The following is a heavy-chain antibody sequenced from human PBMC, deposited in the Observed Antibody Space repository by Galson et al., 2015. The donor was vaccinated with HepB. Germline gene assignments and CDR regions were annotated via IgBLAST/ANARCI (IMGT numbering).Heavy chain of an antibody. J-gene: IGHJ4*02. CDR2: IYYSGST. CDR3: AREGGKGIDY. Sequence: QVQLQESGPGLVKPSETLSLTCTVSGGSISSYYWSWIRQPPGKGLEWIGYIYYSGSTNYNPSLKSRVTISVDTSKNQFSLKLSSVTAADTAVYYCAREGGKGIDYWGQGTLVTVSS. D-gene: IGHD4-23*01. V-gene: IGHV4-59*01. CDR1: GGSISSYY.